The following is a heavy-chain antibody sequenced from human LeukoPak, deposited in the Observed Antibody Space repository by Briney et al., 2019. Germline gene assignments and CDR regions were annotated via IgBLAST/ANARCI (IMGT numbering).Heavy chain of an antibody. Sequence: RGSLRLSCSAAGLSFSTYGMQWVRQAPGKGLEWVAVISYDGSNKHYTDSVKGRFTISRDNSKNTLYLQMNSLRAEDTAVYYCSAGLRGYFDYWGQGTLVTVSS. CDR2: ISYDGSNK. J-gene: IGHJ4*02. D-gene: IGHD2-21*02. CDR3: SAGLRGYFDY. CDR1: GLSFSTYG. V-gene: IGHV3-30*03.